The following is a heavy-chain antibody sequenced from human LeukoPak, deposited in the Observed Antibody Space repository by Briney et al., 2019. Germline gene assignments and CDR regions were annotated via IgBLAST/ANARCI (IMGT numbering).Heavy chain of an antibody. CDR1: GCTFTGYY. V-gene: IGHV1-2*02. J-gene: IGHJ4*02. CDR2: INPNSGGT. CDR3: ARNFLAVAGPSPADY. Sequence: ASVKVSCKASGCTFTGYYMHWVLQAPGQGLEWMGWINPNSGGTNYAQKFQGRVTMTRDTSISTAYMELSRLRSDDTAVYYCARNFLAVAGPSPADYWGQGTLVTVSS. D-gene: IGHD6-19*01.